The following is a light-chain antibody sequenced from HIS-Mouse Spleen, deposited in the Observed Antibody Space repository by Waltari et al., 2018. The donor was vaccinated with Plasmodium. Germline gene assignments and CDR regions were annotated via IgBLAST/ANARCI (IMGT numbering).Light chain of an antibody. CDR2: GAS. CDR1: QSVSSN. CDR3: QQYNNWSFT. Sequence: EIVMTQSPATLSLSPGECATLSCRASQSVSSNLDWYQQKPGQAPRLLIYGASTRATGIPARFSGSGSGTEFTLTISSLQSEDFAVYYCQQYNNWSFTFGPGTKVDIK. J-gene: IGKJ3*01. V-gene: IGKV3-15*01.